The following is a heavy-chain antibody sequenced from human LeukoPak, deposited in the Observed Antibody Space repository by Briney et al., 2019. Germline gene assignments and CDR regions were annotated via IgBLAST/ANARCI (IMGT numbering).Heavy chain of an antibody. J-gene: IGHJ4*02. Sequence: GGSLRLSCAASGFTFSRYWISWVRQAPGKGLEWVANIKQDGSEKYYVDSVKGRFTISRDNAKNSLYLQMNSLRGEDTAVYYCARVSCTNGVCYGFDYWGQGTLVTVYS. CDR3: ARVSCTNGVCYGFDY. CDR2: IKQDGSEK. D-gene: IGHD2-8*01. V-gene: IGHV3-7*01. CDR1: GFTFSRYW.